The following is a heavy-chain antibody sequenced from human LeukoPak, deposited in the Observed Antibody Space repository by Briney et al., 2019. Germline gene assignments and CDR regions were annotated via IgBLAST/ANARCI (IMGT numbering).Heavy chain of an antibody. D-gene: IGHD3-16*02. V-gene: IGHV4-4*07. CDR3: ARGDYAWGSYRYFDY. CDR2: IYTSGST. J-gene: IGHJ4*02. CDR1: GGSISSYY. Sequence: SETLSLTCTVSGGSISSYYWSWIRQPAGKGLEWIGRIYTSGSTNYNPSLKSRVTMSVDTSKNQFSLKLSSVTAADTAVYYCARGDYAWGSYRYFDYWGQGTLVTVSS.